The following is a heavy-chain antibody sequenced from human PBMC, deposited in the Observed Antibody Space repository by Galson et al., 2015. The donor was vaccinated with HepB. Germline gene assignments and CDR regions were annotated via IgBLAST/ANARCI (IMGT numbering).Heavy chain of an antibody. CDR2: ISGSGGST. Sequence: SLRLSCATSGFTFSSYAMTWVRQAPGKGLEWVSTISGSGGSTYYADSVKGRFTISRDNSKNTLYLQMNSLRVEDTALYYCAALSGPYWGQGTLVTVSS. CDR3: AALSGPY. J-gene: IGHJ4*02. V-gene: IGHV3-23*01. CDR1: GFTFSSYA.